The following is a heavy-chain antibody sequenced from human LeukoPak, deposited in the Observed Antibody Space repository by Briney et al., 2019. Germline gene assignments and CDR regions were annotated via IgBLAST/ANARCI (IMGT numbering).Heavy chain of an antibody. CDR1: GYTLTSYD. Sequence: ASVKVSCKASGYTLTSYDINWVRQATGQGLEWMGWMNPNSGNTGYAQKLQGRVTMTRNTSISTAYMELSSLRSEDTAVYYCARRGRYSSGWFYWGQGTLVTVSS. J-gene: IGHJ4*02. D-gene: IGHD6-19*01. V-gene: IGHV1-8*01. CDR2: MNPNSGNT. CDR3: ARRGRYSSGWFY.